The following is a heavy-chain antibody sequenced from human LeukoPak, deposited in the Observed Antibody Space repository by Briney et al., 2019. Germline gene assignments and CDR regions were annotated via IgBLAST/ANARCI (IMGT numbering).Heavy chain of an antibody. CDR3: ARDRGPDQYYQIDY. CDR1: GGSISSYY. V-gene: IGHV4-59*01. CDR2: IYYSGST. Sequence: SETLSLTCTVSGGSISSYYWSWIRQPPGKGLEWIGYIYYSGSTNYNPSLKSRVTISVDTSKDQFSLKLSSVTAADTAVYYCARDRGPDQYYQIDYWGQGTLVTVSS. J-gene: IGHJ4*02. D-gene: IGHD2-2*01.